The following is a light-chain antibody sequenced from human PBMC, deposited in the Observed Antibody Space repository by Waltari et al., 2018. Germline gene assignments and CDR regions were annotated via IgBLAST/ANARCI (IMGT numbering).Light chain of an antibody. J-gene: IGLJ3*02. CDR1: SSNIGSNT. V-gene: IGLV1-44*01. Sequence: QSVLTQPPSASGTPGQRVTISCSGSSSNIGSNTVNWYQQLPGTAPKPPTYSNNQRPSGVPDRFPGSKSGTSVSLAISGLQSEDEADYYCAAWDDSLNGWVFGGGTKLTVL. CDR2: SNN. CDR3: AAWDDSLNGWV.